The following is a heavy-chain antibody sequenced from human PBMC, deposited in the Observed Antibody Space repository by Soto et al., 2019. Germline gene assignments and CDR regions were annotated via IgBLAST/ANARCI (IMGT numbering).Heavy chain of an antibody. D-gene: IGHD6-6*01. CDR3: ARSSSSSLTGPIEDYYYYTDV. V-gene: IGHV1-69*02. CDR1: GGTFSSYT. Sequence: GASVKVSCKASGGTFSSYTISWVRQAPGQGLEWMGRIIPILGIANYAQKFQGRVTITADKSTSTAYMELSSLRSEDTAVYYCARSSSSSLTGPIEDYYYYTDVWGKGTTVTVSS. CDR2: IIPILGIA. J-gene: IGHJ6*03.